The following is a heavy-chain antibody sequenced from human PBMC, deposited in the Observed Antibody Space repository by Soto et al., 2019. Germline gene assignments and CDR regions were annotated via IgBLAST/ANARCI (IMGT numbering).Heavy chain of an antibody. Sequence: GGSLRLSCAASGFIFSNYVMSWVRQAPGKGLEWVSSISDSGGTSYYADSVKGRFTISRDNSKNTLYLQMNSLRAEDTAVYYCARGEGDTASYYYYGMDVWGQGTTVTVSS. V-gene: IGHV3-23*01. CDR2: ISDSGGTS. CDR3: ARGEGDTASYYYYGMDV. D-gene: IGHD5-18*01. CDR1: GFIFSNYV. J-gene: IGHJ6*02.